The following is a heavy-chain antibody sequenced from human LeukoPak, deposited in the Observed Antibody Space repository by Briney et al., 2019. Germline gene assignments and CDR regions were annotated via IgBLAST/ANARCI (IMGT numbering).Heavy chain of an antibody. J-gene: IGHJ4*02. CDR2: IYYSGST. V-gene: IGHV4-59*01. Sequence: SETLSLTCTVPGGSISTYYWSWIRQPPGKGLEWIGYIYYSGSTNYNPSLNSPVTISVDTSKNKFSLKLSSVTAADTAVYYCARSYSSSWSVFEYWGQGILVTVSS. D-gene: IGHD6-13*01. CDR3: ARSYSSSWSVFEY. CDR1: GGSISTYY.